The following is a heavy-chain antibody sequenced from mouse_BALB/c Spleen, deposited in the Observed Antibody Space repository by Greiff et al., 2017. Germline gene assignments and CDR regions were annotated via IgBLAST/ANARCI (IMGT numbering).Heavy chain of an antibody. J-gene: IGHJ3*01. Sequence: VQLKESGPELVKPGASVKISCKTSGYTFTEYTMHWVKQSHGKSLEWIGGINPNNGGTSYNQKFKGKATLTVDKSSSTAYMELRSLTSEDSAVYYCARNYYGSSSWFAYWGQGTLVTVSA. CDR3: ARNYYGSSSWFAY. CDR1: GYTFTEYT. CDR2: INPNNGGT. V-gene: IGHV1-18*01. D-gene: IGHD1-1*01.